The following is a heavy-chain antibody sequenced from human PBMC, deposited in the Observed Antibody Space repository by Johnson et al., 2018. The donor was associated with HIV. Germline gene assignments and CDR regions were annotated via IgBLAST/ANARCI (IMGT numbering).Heavy chain of an antibody. CDR1: GFTFDDYA. J-gene: IGHJ3*02. V-gene: IGHV3-9*01. D-gene: IGHD2-21*01. CDR3: SKEGGGGGDCYWEGRADAFDI. Sequence: VQLLESGGGLVQPGRSLRLSCAASGFTFDDYAMHWVRQAPGKGLEWVSGNSWNSGSIGSADSVKGRFTISSDNAKNSLYLQMNSLRAEDTALYYCSKEGGGGGDCYWEGRADAFDIWGQGTMVTVSS. CDR2: NSWNSGSI.